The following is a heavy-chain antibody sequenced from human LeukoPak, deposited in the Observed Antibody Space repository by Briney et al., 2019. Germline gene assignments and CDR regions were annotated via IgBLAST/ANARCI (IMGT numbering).Heavy chain of an antibody. CDR3: ARGRVPAAIWYFDL. D-gene: IGHD2-2*01. J-gene: IGHJ2*01. CDR1: GGSISGGTYY. CDR2: INHSGNT. Sequence: SETLSLTCTVSGGSISGGTYYWGWIRQPPGKGLEWIGSINHSGNTYYNPSHKSRITISVDTSKNQFSLKLSSVTAADTAVYYCARGRVPAAIWYFDLWGRGTLVTVSS. V-gene: IGHV4-39*07.